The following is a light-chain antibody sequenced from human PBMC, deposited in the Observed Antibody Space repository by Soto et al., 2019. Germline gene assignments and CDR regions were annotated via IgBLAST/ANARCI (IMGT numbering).Light chain of an antibody. V-gene: IGKV1-39*01. Sequence: DIPMTQSPSSLSASVGDRVTITCRASQSISSYLNWYQQKPGKASKVLIYASSSLQSGVPSRFRGSGSGTDFTLTISSLQLEYFATYYCQQSYSTPRTFGQGTKVEIK. J-gene: IGKJ1*01. CDR2: ASS. CDR1: QSISSY. CDR3: QQSYSTPRT.